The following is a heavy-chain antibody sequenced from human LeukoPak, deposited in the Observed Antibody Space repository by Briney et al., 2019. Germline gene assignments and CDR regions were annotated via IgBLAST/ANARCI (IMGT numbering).Heavy chain of an antibody. CDR2: IIPIFGTA. V-gene: IGHV1-69*13. Sequence: SVKVSCKASGGTFSSYAISWVRQAPGQGLEWMGGIIPIFGTANYAQKFQGRVTITADESTSTAYMELSSLRSEDTAVYYCARGPYSSSPPDYWGQGTLVTVSS. CDR1: GGTFSSYA. D-gene: IGHD6-6*01. CDR3: ARGPYSSSPPDY. J-gene: IGHJ4*02.